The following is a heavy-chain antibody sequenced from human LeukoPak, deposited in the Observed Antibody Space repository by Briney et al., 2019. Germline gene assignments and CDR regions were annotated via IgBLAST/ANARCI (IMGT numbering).Heavy chain of an antibody. CDR3: ARDTSSGTFDY. CDR1: GGSFSGYY. J-gene: IGHJ4*03. Sequence: SETLSLTCAVYGGSFSGYYWSWIRQPPGKGLEWIGEINHSGSTNYNPSLKSRVTISVDTSKNQFSLKLSSVTAADTAVYYCARDTSSGTFDYWGQGTTVTVSS. CDR2: INHSGST. V-gene: IGHV4-34*01. D-gene: IGHD1-1*01.